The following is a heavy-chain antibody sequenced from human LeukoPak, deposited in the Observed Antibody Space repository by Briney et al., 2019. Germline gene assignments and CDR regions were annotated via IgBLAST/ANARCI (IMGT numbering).Heavy chain of an antibody. D-gene: IGHD2-21*02. CDR1: RFTVSSNY. Sequence: GGSLRLSCAASRFTVSSNYMNWVRQAPGKGLEWVSVIYSGGSTYYTDSVKGRFTISRDNSKNTLYLQMNSLRAEDTAVYCCARVIDCGGDCYSFDYWGQGTLVTVSS. CDR2: IYSGGST. CDR3: ARVIDCGGDCYSFDY. V-gene: IGHV3-66*02. J-gene: IGHJ4*02.